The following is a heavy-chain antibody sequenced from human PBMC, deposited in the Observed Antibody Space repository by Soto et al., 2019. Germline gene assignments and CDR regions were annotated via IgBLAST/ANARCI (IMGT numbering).Heavy chain of an antibody. CDR2: ISPNSGNI. CDR1: GYTFTRNG. CDR3: VKDRDSNTWPSRDV. J-gene: IGHJ6*02. V-gene: IGHV1-18*01. D-gene: IGHD3-22*01. Sequence: QVHLVQSGAEVKKPGASVNVSCKTSGYTFTRNGISWVRQAPGQGLEWMGWISPNSGNIKYAQKLQGRVIMTTDTSTSIAYMELSSRRSDDTAVYYCVKDRDSNTWPSRDVWGPGTTVTVSS.